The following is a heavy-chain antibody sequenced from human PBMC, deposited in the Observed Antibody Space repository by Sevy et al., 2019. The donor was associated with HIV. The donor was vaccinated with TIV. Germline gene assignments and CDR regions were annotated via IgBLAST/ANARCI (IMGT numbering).Heavy chain of an antibody. CDR1: GFTFSIYG. D-gene: IGHD6-6*01. CDR3: AKDLTGRYSSSSGDFDY. J-gene: IGHJ4*02. CDR2: IRYDGRTK. Sequence: GESLKISCAASGFTFSIYGMHWVRQAPGKGLEWVACIRYDGRTKYYADSVKGGFTISSENSKTTLYLQMNSLRAEDTAVYYCAKDLTGRYSSSSGDFDYWGQGTLVTVSS. V-gene: IGHV3-30*02.